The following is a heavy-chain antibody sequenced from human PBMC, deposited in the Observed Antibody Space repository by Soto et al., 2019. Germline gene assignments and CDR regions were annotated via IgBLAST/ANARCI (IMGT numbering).Heavy chain of an antibody. CDR3: ARERSAAGTGWFDP. CDR2: MNPNSGNT. J-gene: IGHJ5*02. V-gene: IGHV1-8*01. Sequence: QVQLVQSGAEVKKPGASVKVSCKASGYTFTSYDINWVRQATGQGLERMGWMNPNSGNTGYAQKFQGRVTMTRNTSMSTAYMELSSLRSEDTAVYYCARERSAAGTGWFDPWGQGTLVTVSS. CDR1: GYTFTSYD. D-gene: IGHD6-13*01.